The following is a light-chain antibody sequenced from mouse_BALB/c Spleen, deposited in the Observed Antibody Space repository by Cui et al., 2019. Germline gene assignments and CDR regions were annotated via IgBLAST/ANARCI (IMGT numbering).Light chain of an antibody. CDR3: LQYDNLLPT. J-gene: IGKJ5*01. V-gene: IGKV19-93*01. CDR1: QDINKY. Sequence: DIQMAPFSSLLSASLGGKVTITCKASQDINKYVAWYQHKPGKGPRLLIHYTSTLQPGIPARFSGSGSGRDFSFSISNLEPEDIATYYCLQYDNLLPTFGAGTKLELK. CDR2: YTS.